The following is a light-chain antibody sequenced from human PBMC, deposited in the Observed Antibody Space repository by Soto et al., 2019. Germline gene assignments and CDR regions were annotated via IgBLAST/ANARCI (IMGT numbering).Light chain of an antibody. CDR2: DVS. CDR1: SSDVGGYDY. J-gene: IGLJ1*01. V-gene: IGLV2-11*01. Sequence: QSALTQPRSVSGSPGQSVTNSCTGTSSDVGGYDYVSWYQQHPDKAPKLMIYDVSKRPSGVPDRFSGSKSGNTASLTISGLQAEDEADYYCYSYAGSSYVFGTGTKVNVL. CDR3: YSYAGSSYV.